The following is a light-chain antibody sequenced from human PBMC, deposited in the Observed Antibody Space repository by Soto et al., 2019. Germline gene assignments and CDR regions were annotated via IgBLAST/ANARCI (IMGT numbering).Light chain of an antibody. J-gene: IGKJ4*01. V-gene: IGKV1-39*01. CDR1: RTINTY. CDR3: QQTYSDIS. CDR2: GAS. Sequence: DVRMIQSPSSLSASVGDTISITFRASRTINTYLNWLQQKPGEPPRLLIYGASTLHDGVPSRFSGSGSGADFTLTISGLQPEDFASYHCQQTYSDISFGGGTKVDIK.